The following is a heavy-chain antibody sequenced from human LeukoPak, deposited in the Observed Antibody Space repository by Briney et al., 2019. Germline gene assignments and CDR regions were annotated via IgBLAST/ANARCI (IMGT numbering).Heavy chain of an antibody. CDR3: ARDPGQYYDILTGYYTPYYFDY. CDR2: ISTYNGDT. D-gene: IGHD3-9*01. J-gene: IGHJ4*02. Sequence: ASVKVSCKASGYTFTSYGISWVRQAPGQGLEWMGWISTYNGDTDYAQKLQGRVTMTTDTSTSTAYMELRSLRSDDTAVYYCARDPGQYYDILTGYYTPYYFDYWGQGTLVTVS. CDR1: GYTFTSYG. V-gene: IGHV1-18*01.